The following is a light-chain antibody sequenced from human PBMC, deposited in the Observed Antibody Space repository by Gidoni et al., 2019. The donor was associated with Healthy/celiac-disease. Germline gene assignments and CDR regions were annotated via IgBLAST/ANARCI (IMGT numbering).Light chain of an antibody. Sequence: ILLTQSPATLSLSPGERATLSCRASQSVSSYLAWYQQKPGQAPRLLIYDASNRATGIPARFSGSGSGTDFTLTNSSLEPEDFAVYYCQQRSNWITFGGGTKVEIK. V-gene: IGKV3-11*01. CDR3: QQRSNWIT. CDR1: QSVSSY. CDR2: DAS. J-gene: IGKJ4*01.